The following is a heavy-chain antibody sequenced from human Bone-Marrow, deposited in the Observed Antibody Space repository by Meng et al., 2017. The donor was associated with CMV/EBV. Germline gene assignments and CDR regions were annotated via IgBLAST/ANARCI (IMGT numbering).Heavy chain of an antibody. CDR1: GFTFSSYG. J-gene: IGHJ4*02. CDR2: IRSDEANK. CDR3: AKDGGYCTSISCPGRPDY. Sequence: GESLKISCAASGFTFSSYGMHWVRQAPGKGLEWVAFIRSDEANKYYGDSVKGRFTISRDISNNILYLQMNSLRVEETAVYYCAKDGGYCTSISCPGRPDYWGQGALVTVSS. D-gene: IGHD2-2*01. V-gene: IGHV3-30*02.